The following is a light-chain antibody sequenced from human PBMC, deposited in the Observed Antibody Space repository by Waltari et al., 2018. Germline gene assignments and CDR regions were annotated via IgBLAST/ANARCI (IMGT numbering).Light chain of an antibody. CDR3: GTWDSSLSGAV. Sequence: QSVLTQPPSVSAAPGQRVTISCSGGSSNIGNNYVSWYRQFPGTPPKLLIDEVSERPPGIPGRFSGSKSGTSATLDIPGLQAGDEADYYCGTWDSSLSGAVFGGGTHLTVL. CDR2: EVS. J-gene: IGLJ7*01. CDR1: SSNIGNNY. V-gene: IGLV1-51*01.